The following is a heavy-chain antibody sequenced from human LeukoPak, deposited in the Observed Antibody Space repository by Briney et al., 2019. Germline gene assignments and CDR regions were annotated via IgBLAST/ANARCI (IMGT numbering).Heavy chain of an antibody. D-gene: IGHD4-23*01. Sequence: GGSLRLSCTTSGFTFRSYSMNWVRQAPGKGLEWVSYISATSNTKYYADSVKGRFAISRDNGKNSLYLQTNSLKVEDTAVYYCAGNYGGNSGDYWGQGTLVTVSS. CDR3: AGNYGGNSGDY. CDR1: GFTFRSYS. V-gene: IGHV3-48*04. J-gene: IGHJ4*02. CDR2: ISATSNTK.